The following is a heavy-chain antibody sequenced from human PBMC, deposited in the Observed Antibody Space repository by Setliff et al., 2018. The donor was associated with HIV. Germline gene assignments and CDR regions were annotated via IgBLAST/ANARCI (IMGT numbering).Heavy chain of an antibody. Sequence: PSETLSLTCTVSGGSISSGSYYWSWIRQPAGKGLEWIGRIYTSGSTNYNPSLKSRVTISVDTSKNQFSLKLSSVTAADTAVYYCAREPLDIAGIRFQNWGQGTLVTVSS. CDR1: GGSISSGSYY. CDR3: AREPLDIAGIRFQN. CDR2: IYTSGST. D-gene: IGHD5-12*01. V-gene: IGHV4-61*02. J-gene: IGHJ1*01.